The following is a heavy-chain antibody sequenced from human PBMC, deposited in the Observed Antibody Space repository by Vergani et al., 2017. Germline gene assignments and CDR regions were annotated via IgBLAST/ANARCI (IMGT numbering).Heavy chain of an antibody. D-gene: IGHD3-3*01. V-gene: IGHV1-69*06. CDR3: ARDWRIFGVVTDYYYYGMDV. CDR2: IIPIFGTA. CDR1: GGTFSSYA. J-gene: IGHJ6*02. Sequence: QVQLVQSGAEVKKTGSSVKVSCKASGGTFSSYAISWVRQAPGQGLEWMGGIIPIFGTANYAQKFQGRVTITADKSTSTAYMELSSLRSEDTAVYYCARDWRIFGVVTDYYYYGMDVWGQGTTVTVSS.